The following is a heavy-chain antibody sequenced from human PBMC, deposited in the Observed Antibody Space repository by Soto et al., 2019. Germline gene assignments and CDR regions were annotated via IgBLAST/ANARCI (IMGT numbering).Heavy chain of an antibody. D-gene: IGHD6-13*01. CDR2: VYYTGTT. Sequence: WETLSLTCTVSGGSISSYFYIWVRQPPGKGLEWIGSVYYTGTTDYNPSLKSRVTISVDTSKTQFSLNLRSVTAADTAVYYCARDLAAVPRAFDYWGRGTLVTVSS. CDR1: GGSISSYF. CDR3: ARDLAAVPRAFDY. V-gene: IGHV4-59*01. J-gene: IGHJ4*02.